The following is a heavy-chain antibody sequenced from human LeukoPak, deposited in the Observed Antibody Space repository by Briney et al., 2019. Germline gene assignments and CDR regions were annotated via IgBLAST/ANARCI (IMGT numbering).Heavy chain of an antibody. V-gene: IGHV3-30-3*01. J-gene: IGHJ4*02. D-gene: IGHD5-24*01. CDR3: ARQDGYNYYY. Sequence: GGSLRFSCAASGFTFSSYAMHWVRQAPGKGLEWVAVISYDGSNKYYADSVKGRFTISRDNSKNTLYLQMNSLRAEDTAVYYCARQDGYNYYYWGQGTLVTVSS. CDR1: GFTFSSYA. CDR2: ISYDGSNK.